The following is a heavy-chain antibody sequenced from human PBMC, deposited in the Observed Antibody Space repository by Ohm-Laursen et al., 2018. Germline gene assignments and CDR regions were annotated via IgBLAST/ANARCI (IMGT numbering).Heavy chain of an antibody. CDR1: RFTFSSYW. V-gene: IGHV3-7*01. J-gene: IGHJ5*02. D-gene: IGHD2-15*01. Sequence: SLRLSCAASRFTFSSYWMSWVRQAPGKGLEWVANIKQDGSEKYYVDSLKGRFTISRDNAKSSLYLQMNSLRAEDTAVYYCARLYCSGGNCYGALDWFDPWGQGTLVTVSS. CDR3: ARLYCSGGNCYGALDWFDP. CDR2: IKQDGSEK.